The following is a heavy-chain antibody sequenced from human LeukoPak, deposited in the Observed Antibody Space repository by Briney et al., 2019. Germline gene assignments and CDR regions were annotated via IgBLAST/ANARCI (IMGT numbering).Heavy chain of an antibody. Sequence: GGSLRLSCAASGFTFDDYAMHWVRQAPGKGLEWVSGISWNSGNIDYADSVKGRFTISRDNAKNSLYLQMNSLRAEDMALYYCAKGDSGYDATDYFDYWGQGTLVTVSS. CDR3: AKGDSGYDATDYFDY. J-gene: IGHJ4*02. CDR1: GFTFDDYA. CDR2: ISWNSGNI. D-gene: IGHD5-12*01. V-gene: IGHV3-9*03.